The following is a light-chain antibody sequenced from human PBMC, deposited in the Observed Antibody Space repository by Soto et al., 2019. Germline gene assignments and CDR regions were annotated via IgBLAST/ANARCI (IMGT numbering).Light chain of an antibody. Sequence: QSALTQPASVSGSPGQSITISCTGSSSDVGGYKYVSWYQQYPGKAPKLMIYDVSNRPSGVSNRVSGSKSGNTASLTISGLQAEDEADYYCSSYTSSRTAVFGGGTKLTVL. CDR3: SSYTSSRTAV. CDR1: SSDVGGYKY. J-gene: IGLJ2*01. CDR2: DVS. V-gene: IGLV2-14*01.